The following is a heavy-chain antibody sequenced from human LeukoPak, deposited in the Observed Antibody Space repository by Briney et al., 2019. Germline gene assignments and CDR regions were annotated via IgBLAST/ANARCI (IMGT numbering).Heavy chain of an antibody. V-gene: IGHV4-59*01. CDR2: IYYSGST. CDR3: ARSRNVLRFLEWSLGMDV. D-gene: IGHD3-3*01. Sequence: SSETLSLTCTVSGGSISSYYWSWIRQPPGKGLEWIGYIYYSGSTNYNPSLKSRVTISVDTSKNQFSLKLSSVTAADTAVYYCARSRNVLRFLEWSLGMDVWGQGTMVTV. J-gene: IGHJ6*02. CDR1: GGSISSYY.